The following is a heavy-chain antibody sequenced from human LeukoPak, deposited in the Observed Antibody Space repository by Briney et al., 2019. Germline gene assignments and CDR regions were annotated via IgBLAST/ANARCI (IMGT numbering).Heavy chain of an antibody. CDR2: ISSDGSNT. V-gene: IGHV3-74*01. CDR3: SRGKIMGDDFDY. D-gene: IGHD2-21*02. CDR1: GFTLSSYW. J-gene: IGHJ4*02. Sequence: PGGSLRLSCAGSGFTLSSYWMFWVRQAPGKGLEWVSRISSDGSNTIYADSVKGRFTISRDNAKNTLYLQMSSLRADDTAVYYCSRGKIMGDDFDYWGQGTLVTVSS.